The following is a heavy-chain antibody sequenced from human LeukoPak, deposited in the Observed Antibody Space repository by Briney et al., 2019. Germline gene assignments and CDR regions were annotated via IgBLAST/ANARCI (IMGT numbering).Heavy chain of an antibody. J-gene: IGHJ3*01. CDR3: ARDMHSSSWTPPNAFDV. V-gene: IGHV3-33*01. CDR2: MWFDGTTE. Sequence: GGSLRLSCAASGFTFSDYGIHWVRQAPDKGLEWVAIMWFDGTTEYSADSVKGRFTISRDNSKSTVYLQMNSLRAEDTAVYYCARDMHSSSWTPPNAFDVWGQGTMVTVSS. CDR1: GFTFSDYG. D-gene: IGHD3-22*01.